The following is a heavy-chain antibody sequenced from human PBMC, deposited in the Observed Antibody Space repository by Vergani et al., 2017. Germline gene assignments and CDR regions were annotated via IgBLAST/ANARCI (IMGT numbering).Heavy chain of an antibody. CDR3: AKAIIAVAATDYYMDV. V-gene: IGHV3-30*18. D-gene: IGHD6-19*01. Sequence: QVQLVESGGGVVQPGRSLRLSCAASGFTFSSYGMHWVRQAPGKGLEWVAVISYDGSNKYYADSVKGRFTISRDNSKNTLYLQMNSLRAEDTALYYCAKAIIAVAATDYYMDVWGKGTTVTVSS. J-gene: IGHJ6*03. CDR1: GFTFSSYG. CDR2: ISYDGSNK.